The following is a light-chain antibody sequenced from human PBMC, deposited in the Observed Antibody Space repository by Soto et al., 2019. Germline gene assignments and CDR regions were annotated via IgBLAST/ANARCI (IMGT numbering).Light chain of an antibody. J-gene: IGKJ1*01. CDR3: KQYNDYWT. CDR1: QSITTW. CDR2: DAS. V-gene: IGKV1-5*01. Sequence: QLTHPPYSRSRSVLNRGTITFRASQSITTWLAWYQQKPGKAPKLLIYDASSFESGFPSRFSGSGSGTEFTLTISSLQPDDFATYYCKQYNDYWTFGKGTKVDIK.